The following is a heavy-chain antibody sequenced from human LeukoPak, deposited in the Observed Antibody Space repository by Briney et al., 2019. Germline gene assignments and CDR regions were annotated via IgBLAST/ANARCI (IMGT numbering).Heavy chain of an antibody. CDR3: ARGRRDGYNLGY. D-gene: IGHD5-24*01. V-gene: IGHV3-53*01. Sequence: QPGGSLRLSCAASGFNVTTNYMGWVRQALGKGLEWVSVIYSGGTTYYADSVKGRFTISRDISKNTLSLQMNSLRAEDTAVYYCARGRRDGYNLGYWGQGTLVAVSS. CDR2: IYSGGTT. CDR1: GFNVTTNY. J-gene: IGHJ4*02.